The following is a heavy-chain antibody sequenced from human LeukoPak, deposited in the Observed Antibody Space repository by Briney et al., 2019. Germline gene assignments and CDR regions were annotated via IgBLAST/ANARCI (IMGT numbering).Heavy chain of an antibody. CDR2: IRSNFYGGTT. J-gene: IGHJ4*02. D-gene: IGHD3-16*01. CDR3: TRGGGGDPVDY. CDR1: GFTVSAYS. V-gene: IGHV3-49*04. Sequence: GGSLRLSCAASGFTVSAYSMSWVRQAPGKGLEWVGFIRSNFYGGTTDYAASVKGRFTISRDGSKSIAYLQMNSLKTEDTAVYYCTRGGGGDPVDYWGQGALVTVSS.